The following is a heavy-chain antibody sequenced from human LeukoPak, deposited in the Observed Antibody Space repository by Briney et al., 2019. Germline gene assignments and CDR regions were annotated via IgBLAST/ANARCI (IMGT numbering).Heavy chain of an antibody. CDR3: ARDLDYSNYFDY. CDR1: GFTFSSYA. V-gene: IGHV3-30-3*01. D-gene: IGHD4-11*01. CDR2: ISYDGSNK. Sequence: PGGSLRLSCAASGFTFSSYAMHWVRQAPGKGLEWVAVISYDGSNKYYADSVKGRFTISRNNSKNTLYLQMNSLRAEDTGVYYCARDLDYSNYFDYWGQGTLVTVSS. J-gene: IGHJ4*02.